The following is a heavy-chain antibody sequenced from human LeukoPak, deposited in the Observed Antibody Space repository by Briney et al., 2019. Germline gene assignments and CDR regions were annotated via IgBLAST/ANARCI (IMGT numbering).Heavy chain of an antibody. CDR2: ISSSGSYI. CDR3: AREPAVGSVDY. V-gene: IGHV3-21*01. D-gene: IGHD1-26*01. CDR1: RFTFSSYS. Sequence: GGSLRLSCAASRFTFSSYSMNWVRQAPGKGLEWVSSISSSGSYIYYADSVKGRFTISRDNAKNSLSLQMNSLRAEDTAVYYCAREPAVGSVDYWGQGTLVTVSS. J-gene: IGHJ4*02.